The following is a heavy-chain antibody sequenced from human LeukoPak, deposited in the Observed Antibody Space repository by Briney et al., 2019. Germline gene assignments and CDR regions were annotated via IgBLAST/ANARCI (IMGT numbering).Heavy chain of an antibody. D-gene: IGHD5-18*01. CDR2: IIPIFGTA. CDR3: ARDGFVETAMVLSWFDP. J-gene: IGHJ5*02. CDR1: GGTFSSYA. Sequence: SVKVSCKASGGTFSSYAISWVRQAPGQGLEWMGRIIPIFGTANYAQKFQGRVTITTDESTSTAYMELSSLRSEDTAVYYCARDGFVETAMVLSWFDPWGQGTLVTVSS. V-gene: IGHV1-69*05.